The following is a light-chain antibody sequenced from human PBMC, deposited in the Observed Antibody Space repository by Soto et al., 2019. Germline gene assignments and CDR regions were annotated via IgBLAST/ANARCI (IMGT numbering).Light chain of an antibody. J-gene: IGLJ1*01. CDR3: AAWDDSLDGQDYV. CDR2: NNN. Sequence: QSVLTQPPSASATPGQRVTIVCSGSRSNIGRNTVNWYQHLPGTAPKVLIYNNNQRPSGVPDRFSGSKSGASASLAISGLQPEDEADYYCAAWDDSLDGQDYVFGTGTKLTVL. CDR1: RSNIGRNT. V-gene: IGLV1-44*01.